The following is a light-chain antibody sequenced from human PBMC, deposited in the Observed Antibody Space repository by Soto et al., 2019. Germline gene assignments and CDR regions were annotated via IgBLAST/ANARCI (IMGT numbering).Light chain of an antibody. CDR2: GAY. J-gene: IGKJ2*01. CDR3: QQHGSSPPYT. CDR1: QSVSSSY. V-gene: IGKV3-20*01. Sequence: EIVLTQSPGTLSLSPGERATLSCRASQSVSSSYLAWYQQKPGQAPRLLIYGAYNRATGIPDRFSGSGSGADFTLTISRLEPEDFAVYYCQQHGSSPPYTFGQGTTVDIK.